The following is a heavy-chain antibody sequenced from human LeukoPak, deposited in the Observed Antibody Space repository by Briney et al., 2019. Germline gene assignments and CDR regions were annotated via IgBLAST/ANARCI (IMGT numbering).Heavy chain of an antibody. CDR1: GYTFTSYY. CDR3: ARAGHRGDYYYYMDV. D-gene: IGHD3-10*01. J-gene: IGHJ6*03. Sequence: ASVKASCKASGYTFTSYYMHWVRQAPGQGLEWMGIINPSGGSTSYAQKFQGRVTMTRDMSTSTVYMELSSLRSEDTAVYYCARAGHRGDYYYYMDVWGKGTTVTVSS. CDR2: INPSGGST. V-gene: IGHV1-46*01.